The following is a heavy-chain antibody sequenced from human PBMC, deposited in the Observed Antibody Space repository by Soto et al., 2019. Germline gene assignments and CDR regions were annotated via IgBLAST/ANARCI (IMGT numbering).Heavy chain of an antibody. V-gene: IGHV3-48*01. Sequence: EVQLVESGGGLVQPGGSLRLSCAASGFSFTPYSMTWVRQAPGKGLEWVSYISTSSSTIYYADSVKGRFTISRDHANNSMHLQMNSLIAEDTAVYYCAREDILTGANFEFWGQGNLVTVSS. D-gene: IGHD3-9*01. CDR3: AREDILTGANFEF. J-gene: IGHJ4*02. CDR1: GFSFTPYS. CDR2: ISTSSSTI.